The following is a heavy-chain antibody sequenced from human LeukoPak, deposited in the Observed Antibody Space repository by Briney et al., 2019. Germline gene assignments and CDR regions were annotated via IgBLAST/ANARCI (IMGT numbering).Heavy chain of an antibody. CDR2: IYYSGST. D-gene: IGHD3-22*01. J-gene: IGHJ4*02. CDR3: ATMGPEDYYDSSGSNY. V-gene: IGHV4-59*01. CDR1: GGSISSYY. Sequence: SETLSLTCTVSGGSISSYYWSWIRQPPGKGLEWIGYIYYSGSTNYNPSLKSRVTISVDTSKNRFSLKLSSVTAADTAVYYCATMGPEDYYDSSGSNYWGQGTLVTVSS.